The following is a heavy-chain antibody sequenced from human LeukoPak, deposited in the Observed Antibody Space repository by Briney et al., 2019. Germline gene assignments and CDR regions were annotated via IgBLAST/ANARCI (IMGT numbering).Heavy chain of an antibody. J-gene: IGHJ6*03. V-gene: IGHV3-30*04. CDR2: ISYNGSNK. D-gene: IGHD2-2*01. Sequence: PGGSLSLSCAASGFTFSSYAMHWVRQAPGKGLGWVAVISYNGSNKYYADSVKGRFTISRDNSKNTLYLQMNSLRAEDTAVYYCRGTIVVVPAASYYYYYMDVWGKGTTVTVSS. CDR3: RGTIVVVPAASYYYYYMDV. CDR1: GFTFSSYA.